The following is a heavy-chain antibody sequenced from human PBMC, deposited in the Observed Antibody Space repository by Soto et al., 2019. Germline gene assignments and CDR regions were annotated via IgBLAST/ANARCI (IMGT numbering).Heavy chain of an antibody. J-gene: IGHJ4*02. CDR1: GFTFSSYA. V-gene: IGHV3-23*01. CDR3: ARRGSGSYYDY. Sequence: EVQLFESGGGLVQPGGSLRLSCAASGFTFSSYAMRWVRQAPVKGLEWVSAISGSGDSTDYADSVKGRFTISRDNSKNTLYLQMNSLRAEDTAVYYCARRGSGSYYDYWGQGTLVTVSS. CDR2: ISGSGDST. D-gene: IGHD1-26*01.